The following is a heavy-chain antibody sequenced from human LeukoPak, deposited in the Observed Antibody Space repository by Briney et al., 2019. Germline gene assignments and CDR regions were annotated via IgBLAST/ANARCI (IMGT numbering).Heavy chain of an antibody. V-gene: IGHV1-46*01. CDR2: INPSGGST. CDR1: GYTFTSYY. D-gene: IGHD3-3*01. Sequence: ASVKVSCKASGYTFTSYYMHWVRQAPGQGLEWMEIINPSGGSTSYAQKFQGRVTMTRDMSTSTVYMELSSLRSEDTAVYYCARVATIFGVVTHFDYWGQGILVTVSS. CDR3: ARVATIFGVVTHFDY. J-gene: IGHJ4*02.